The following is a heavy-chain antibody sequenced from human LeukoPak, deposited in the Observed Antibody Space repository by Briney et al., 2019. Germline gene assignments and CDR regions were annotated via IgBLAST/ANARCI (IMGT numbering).Heavy chain of an antibody. D-gene: IGHD3-3*01. CDR3: ARTLRFSKYYFDY. V-gene: IGHV3-30-3*01. CDR1: GFTFDDYA. J-gene: IGHJ4*02. Sequence: GRSLRLSCAASGFTFDDYAMHWVRQAPGKGLEWVAVISYDGSNKYYADSVKGRFTISRDNSKNTLYLQMNSLRAEDTAVYYCARTLRFSKYYFDYWGQGTLVTVSS. CDR2: ISYDGSNK.